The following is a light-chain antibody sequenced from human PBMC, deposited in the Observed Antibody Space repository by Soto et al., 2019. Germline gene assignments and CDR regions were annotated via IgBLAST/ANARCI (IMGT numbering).Light chain of an antibody. Sequence: EIVMTQSPATLSVSPGERATLSCRASQSVSSNLAWYQQKPGQAPRLLIYGASARATGIPARFSGSGSGTEFTFTISSLQSGDFAVYYCQQYNNWPPMAFGQGTKVEIK. CDR2: GAS. V-gene: IGKV3-15*01. J-gene: IGKJ1*01. CDR3: QQYNNWPPMA. CDR1: QSVSSN.